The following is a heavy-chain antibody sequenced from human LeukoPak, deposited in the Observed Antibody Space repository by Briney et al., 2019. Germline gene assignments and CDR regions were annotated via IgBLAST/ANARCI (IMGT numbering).Heavy chain of an antibody. CDR1: GFTFSSYT. J-gene: IGHJ4*02. Sequence: GGSLRLSCAASGFTFSSYTMNWVRQAPGKGLEWVSSISSSSSYIYYADSVKGRFTISRDNAKNSLYLQMNSLRAEDTAVYYCARDSMAVAYYWGQGTLVTVSS. V-gene: IGHV3-21*01. D-gene: IGHD6-19*01. CDR3: ARDSMAVAYY. CDR2: ISSSSSYI.